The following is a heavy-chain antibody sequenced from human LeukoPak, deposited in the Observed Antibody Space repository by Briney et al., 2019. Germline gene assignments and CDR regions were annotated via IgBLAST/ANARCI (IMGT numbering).Heavy chain of an antibody. Sequence: ASVKVSCKASGGTFSSYAISWVRQAPRQGLEWMGGIIPIFGTANYAQKFQGRVTITTDESTSTAYMELSSLRSEDTAVYYCARSRYQLLLYFYYYYMDVWGKGTTVTVSS. CDR3: ARSRYQLLLYFYYYYMDV. D-gene: IGHD2-2*01. J-gene: IGHJ6*03. CDR2: IIPIFGTA. V-gene: IGHV1-69*05. CDR1: GGTFSSYA.